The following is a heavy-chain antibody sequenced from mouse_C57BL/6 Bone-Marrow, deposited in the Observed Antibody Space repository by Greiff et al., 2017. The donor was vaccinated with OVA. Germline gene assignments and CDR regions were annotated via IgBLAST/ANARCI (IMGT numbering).Heavy chain of an antibody. CDR2: IDPSDSYT. CDR3: ARSGTTGVADY. V-gene: IGHV1-59*01. D-gene: IGHD1-1*01. Sequence: QVQLQQPGAELVRPGTSVKLSCKASGYTFTSYWMHWVKQRPGQGLEWIGVIDPSDSYTNYNQKFKGKATLTVDTSSSTAYMQLSSLTSEDAAVYYCARSGTTGVADYWGQGTTLTVSS. J-gene: IGHJ2*01. CDR1: GYTFTSYW.